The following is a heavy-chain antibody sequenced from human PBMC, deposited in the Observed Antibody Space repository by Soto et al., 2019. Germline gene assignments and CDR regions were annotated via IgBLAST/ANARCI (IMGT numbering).Heavy chain of an antibody. J-gene: IGHJ4*02. V-gene: IGHV4-34*01. D-gene: IGHD3-10*01. CDR1: EGSISGYD. Sequence: SVPLSLTCAVDEGSISGYDWSWISQHPGTGLEWIGEINHSGSTNYNPSLKSRVTISVDTSKNQFSLKLTSVTAADTAVYYCARQYYFGSRSYYNRPFDFWGQGTLVTVSS. CDR3: ARQYYFGSRSYYNRPFDF. CDR2: INHSGST.